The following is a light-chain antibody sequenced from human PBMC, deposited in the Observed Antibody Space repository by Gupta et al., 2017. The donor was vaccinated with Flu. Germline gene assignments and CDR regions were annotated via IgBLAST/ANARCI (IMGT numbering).Light chain of an antibody. CDR1: HSVGSD. CDR2: DAS. CDR3: QQRSSRPPIT. Sequence: EIVLTQSPATLSLSPGERATLSCRASHSVGSDLAWYQQKPGQAPRLLIYDASNRATGIPARFSGSGYGTDFTLTISSREPEDCAVYYCQQRSSRPPITFGGGTKVENK. J-gene: IGKJ4*01. V-gene: IGKV3-11*01.